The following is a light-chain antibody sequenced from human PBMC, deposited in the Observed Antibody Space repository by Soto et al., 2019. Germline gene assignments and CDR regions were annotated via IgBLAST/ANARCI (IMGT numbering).Light chain of an antibody. Sequence: DIQMTQSPSSVSASVGDRVTMTCRASQGVSTWLAWYQQKPGKAPKLLIYKASSLESGVPSRFSGSGSGTEFTLTISSLQPDDFATYYCQQYNSYPITFGQGTRLEIK. J-gene: IGKJ5*01. V-gene: IGKV1-5*03. CDR1: QGVSTW. CDR3: QQYNSYPIT. CDR2: KAS.